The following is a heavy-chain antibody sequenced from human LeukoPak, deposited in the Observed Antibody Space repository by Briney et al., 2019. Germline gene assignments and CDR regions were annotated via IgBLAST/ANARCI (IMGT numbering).Heavy chain of an antibody. D-gene: IGHD5-18*01. CDR2: IIPIFGTA. CDR1: GGTFSSYA. V-gene: IGHV1-69*13. CDR3: ASTSGYSYDHAFDI. J-gene: IGHJ3*02. Sequence: SGKVSCKASGGTFSSYAISCVRQAPGHGLEWMGGIIPIFGTANYEQKFQGRVTITADESTSTDYMELSSLRSADTAVYYCASTSGYSYDHAFDIWGQGTMVTVSS.